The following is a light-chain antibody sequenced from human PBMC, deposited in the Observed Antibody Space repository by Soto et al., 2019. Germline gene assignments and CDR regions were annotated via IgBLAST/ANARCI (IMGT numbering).Light chain of an antibody. CDR1: HNDIGTYDY. J-gene: IGLJ1*01. CDR3: SSFTSNRIYV. V-gene: IGLV2-14*03. CDR2: GVT. Sequence: QSALTQPTSVSGSPGQSITISCTGNHNDIGTYDYVSWYQQHPGRAPRLLIHGVTTRPSGISGRFSASKSGLTASLTISGLQPQDEAAYYCSSFTSNRIYVFGPGTKVTVL.